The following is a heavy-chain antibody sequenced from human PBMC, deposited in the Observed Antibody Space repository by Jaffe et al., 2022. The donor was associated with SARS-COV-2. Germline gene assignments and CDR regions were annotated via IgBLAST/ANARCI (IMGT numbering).Heavy chain of an antibody. Sequence: EVQLVDSGGGLVQPGGSLRLSCAPSGFTFSSYWMSWVRQAPGRGLEWVACVNEDGSRVFYMDSMEGRFTISRDNAKNSLYLQMNSLRAEDTAVYYCARHRVGVRAFDNWGQGTMVTVSS. CDR1: GFTFSSYW. D-gene: IGHD1-26*01. J-gene: IGHJ3*02. V-gene: IGHV3-7*01. CDR3: ARHRVGVRAFDN. CDR2: VNEDGSRV.